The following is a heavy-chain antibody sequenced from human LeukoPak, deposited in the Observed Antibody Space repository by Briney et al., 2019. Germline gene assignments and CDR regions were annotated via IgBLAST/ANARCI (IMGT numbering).Heavy chain of an antibody. V-gene: IGHV3-7*04. J-gene: IGHJ4*02. CDR1: AFTFSNYW. D-gene: IGHD4-17*01. Sequence: GGSLRPSCAASAFTFSNYWVNWVRQAPGKGLEWVANINQDGSVRNYVDSVKGRFTISRDNTKNSVYLQMNSLRAEDTGVYYCARGGPTVTPADYWGQGTLVTVSS. CDR2: INQDGSVR. CDR3: ARGGPTVTPADY.